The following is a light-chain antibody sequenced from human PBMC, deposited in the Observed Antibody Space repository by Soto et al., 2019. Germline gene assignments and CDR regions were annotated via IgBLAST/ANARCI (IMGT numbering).Light chain of an antibody. Sequence: QSVLTQPRSVSGSPGQSVAISCTGTSSDVGGYNYVSWYQQHPDKAPKLMIYDVSGRPSGVPDRFSGSKSGNTASLTISGLQAEDEADYYCCSYAGTYAVFGGGTKVTVL. CDR2: DVS. V-gene: IGLV2-11*01. CDR1: SSDVGGYNY. CDR3: CSYAGTYAV. J-gene: IGLJ2*01.